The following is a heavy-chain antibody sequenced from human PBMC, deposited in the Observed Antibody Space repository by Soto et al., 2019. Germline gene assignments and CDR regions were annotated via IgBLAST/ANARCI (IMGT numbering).Heavy chain of an antibody. CDR2: ISYDGSNK. Sequence: GGSLRLSCAASGFTFSSYAMHWVRQAPGKGLEWVAVISYDGSNKYYADPVKGRFTISRDNSKNTLYLQMNSLRAEDTAVYYCARDPERGYSGWGAFDIWGQGTMVTVSS. CDR3: ARDPERGYSGWGAFDI. J-gene: IGHJ3*02. CDR1: GFTFSSYA. D-gene: IGHD5-12*01. V-gene: IGHV3-30-3*01.